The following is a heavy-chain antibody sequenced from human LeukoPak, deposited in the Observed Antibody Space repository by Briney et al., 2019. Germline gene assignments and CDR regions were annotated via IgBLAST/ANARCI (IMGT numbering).Heavy chain of an antibody. J-gene: IGHJ3*02. V-gene: IGHV4-59*12. Sequence: PSETLSLTCTVSGGSISSYYWSWIRQPPGKGLEWIGYIYYTGSTNYNPSLKSRVTISVDTSKNQFSLKLSSVTAADTAVYYCAREQWLVHNAFDIWGQGTMVTVSS. CDR1: GGSISSYY. CDR2: IYYTGST. D-gene: IGHD6-19*01. CDR3: AREQWLVHNAFDI.